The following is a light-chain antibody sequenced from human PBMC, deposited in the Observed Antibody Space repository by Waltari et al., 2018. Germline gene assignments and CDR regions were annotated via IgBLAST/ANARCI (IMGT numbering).Light chain of an antibody. CDR2: GAS. J-gene: IGKJ1*01. V-gene: IGKV3-20*01. Sequence: DIVLPQSPRNLSLSPGERATLSCSASQSVSRALAWYQQKPGQAPRLLIYGASNRATGIPDRFSGGGSGTDFSLTISRLEPEDFAVYYCQHYVRLPATFGQGTKVEIK. CDR3: QHYVRLPAT. CDR1: QSVSRA.